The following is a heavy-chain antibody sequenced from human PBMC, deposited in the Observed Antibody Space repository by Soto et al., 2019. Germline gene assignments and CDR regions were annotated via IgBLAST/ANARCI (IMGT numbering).Heavy chain of an antibody. D-gene: IGHD6-13*01. Sequence: ASVKVSCKASGYTFTSYGISSVRQAPGQGLEWMGWISACNGNTNYAQKLQGRVTMTTDTSTSTAYMELRSLRSDDTAVYYCARWYKQQLVAFDPWGQGTLVTVSS. V-gene: IGHV1-18*01. J-gene: IGHJ5*02. CDR3: ARWYKQQLVAFDP. CDR1: GYTFTSYG. CDR2: ISACNGNT.